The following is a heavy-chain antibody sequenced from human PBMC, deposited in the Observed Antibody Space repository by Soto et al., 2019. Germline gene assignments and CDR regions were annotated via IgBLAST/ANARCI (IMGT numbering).Heavy chain of an antibody. Sequence: ASVKVSCKASGYTFTGYYMHWVRQAPGQGLEWMGWINPNSGGTNYAQKFQGWVTMTRDTSISTAYMELSRLRSDDTAVYYCARQRIQSISRGYGMDVWGQGTTVTVSS. CDR3: ARQRIQSISRGYGMDV. CDR1: GYTFTGYY. CDR2: INPNSGGT. D-gene: IGHD3-3*01. V-gene: IGHV1-2*04. J-gene: IGHJ6*02.